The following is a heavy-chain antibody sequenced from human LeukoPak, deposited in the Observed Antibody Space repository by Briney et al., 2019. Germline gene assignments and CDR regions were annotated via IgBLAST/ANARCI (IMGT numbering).Heavy chain of an antibody. CDR3: ATSKTRIAARRLDY. CDR2: IYYSGST. Sequence: SETLSLTCTVSGGSISSSSYYWGWIRQPPGKGLEWIGSIYYSGSTYYNPSLKSRVTISVDTSKNQFSLKLSSVTAADTAVYYCATSKTRIAARRLDYWGQGTLVTVSS. CDR1: GGSISSSSYY. J-gene: IGHJ4*02. D-gene: IGHD6-6*01. V-gene: IGHV4-39*07.